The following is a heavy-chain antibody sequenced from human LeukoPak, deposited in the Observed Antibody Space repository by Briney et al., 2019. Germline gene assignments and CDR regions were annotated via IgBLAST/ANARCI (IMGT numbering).Heavy chain of an antibody. J-gene: IGHJ4*02. CDR1: GFTFSSYT. D-gene: IGHD2-2*01. Sequence: PGGSLRLSCAASGFTFSSYTMNWVRQAPGKGLEWVSSISSSSTYIYYADSVKGRFTISRDNAKNSLYLQMNSLRAEDTAVYYCARDDVVVLPAIIFVAYFDSWGQGTLVTVSS. CDR2: ISSSSTYI. V-gene: IGHV3-21*01. CDR3: ARDDVVVLPAIIFVAYFDS.